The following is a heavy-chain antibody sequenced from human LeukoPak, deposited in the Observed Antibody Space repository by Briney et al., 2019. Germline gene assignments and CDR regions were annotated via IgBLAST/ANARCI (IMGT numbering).Heavy chain of an antibody. D-gene: IGHD5-18*01. J-gene: IGHJ4*02. CDR1: GFIFSSYN. V-gene: IGHV3-48*02. Sequence: QSGGSLRLSCAASGFIFSSYNMNWVRQAPGKGLEWVSYISSSSSSIYYADSVKGRFTISRDNAKNSLYLQMNSLRDEDTAVYYCAREVYSYGSKKTDYWGQGTLVTVSS. CDR2: ISSSSSSI. CDR3: AREVYSYGSKKTDY.